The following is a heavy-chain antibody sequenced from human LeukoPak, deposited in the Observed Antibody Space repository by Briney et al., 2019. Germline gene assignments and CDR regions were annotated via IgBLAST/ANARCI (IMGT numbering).Heavy chain of an antibody. Sequence: ASVKVSCKVSGYTLTEISMHWVRQAPGKGLEWMGGFDPEDGETIYAQKFQGRVTMTEDRSTDTAYMELSNLRSEDAAVYYCAIDSIAAAGMLLAYWGEGTLVTVSS. CDR2: FDPEDGET. J-gene: IGHJ4*02. V-gene: IGHV1-24*01. CDR3: AIDSIAAAGMLLAY. CDR1: GYTLTEIS. D-gene: IGHD6-13*01.